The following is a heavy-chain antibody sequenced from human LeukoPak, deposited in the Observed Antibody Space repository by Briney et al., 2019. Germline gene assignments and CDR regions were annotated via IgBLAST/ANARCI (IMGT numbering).Heavy chain of an antibody. CDR1: GYTFTSYG. V-gene: IGHV1-18*01. J-gene: IGHJ4*02. CDR2: INAYNGNT. D-gene: IGHD3-22*01. CDR3: AKLLSVEDDSSDSLDY. Sequence: ASVKVSCKASGYTFTSYGISRVRQATGQGLEWMGWINAYNGNTNYAQKLQGRVTMTPDTSTSTAYMELRSLRSDDTAVYYCAKLLSVEDDSSDSLDYWGQGPLVTVSS.